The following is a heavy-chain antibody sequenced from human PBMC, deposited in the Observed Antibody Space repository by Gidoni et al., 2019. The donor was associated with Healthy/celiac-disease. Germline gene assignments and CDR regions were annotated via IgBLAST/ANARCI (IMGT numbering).Heavy chain of an antibody. CDR1: GGPFSSYA. CDR2: IIPIFGTA. D-gene: IGHD3-10*01. CDR3: ARDSLIVAGTMVRGVIIPEWYYGMDV. Sequence: QVQLVQSGAEVKKPGSSVKVSCKASGGPFSSYAISWVRQAPGQGLEWMGGIIPIFGTANYAQKFQGRVTITADESTSTAYMELSSLRSEDTAVYYCARDSLIVAGTMVRGVIIPEWYYGMDVWGQGTTVTVSS. V-gene: IGHV1-69*01. J-gene: IGHJ6*02.